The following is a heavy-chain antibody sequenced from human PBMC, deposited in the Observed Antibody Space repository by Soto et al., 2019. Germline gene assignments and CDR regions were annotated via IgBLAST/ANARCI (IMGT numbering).Heavy chain of an antibody. J-gene: IGHJ4*02. V-gene: IGHV3-30-3*01. CDR2: ISYDGSNK. D-gene: IGHD3-10*01. Sequence: GGSLRLSCEDSGFTFSRYAMHWVRQAPSKGLEWVAVISYDGSNKFYAGSVKGRFTISRDNSKNTLYLQMNSLRVEDTAVYYCARDSPCLLLLWFGEVVDFWGQGTLVTVSS. CDR3: ARDSPCLLLLWFGEVVDF. CDR1: GFTFSRYA.